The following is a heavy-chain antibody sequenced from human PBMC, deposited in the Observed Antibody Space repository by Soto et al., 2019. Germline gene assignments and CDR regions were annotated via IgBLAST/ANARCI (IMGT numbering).Heavy chain of an antibody. D-gene: IGHD3-10*01. Sequence: PSETLSLTCAVSGGSISSGGYSWSWIRQPPGKGLEWIGYIYYSGSTNYNPSLKSRVTISVDMSKNQFSLKLSSVTAADTAVYYCATTLGAWFGELSFDYWGQGTLVTVSS. V-gene: IGHV4-30-2*05. CDR2: IYYSGST. J-gene: IGHJ4*02. CDR3: ATTLGAWFGELSFDY. CDR1: GGSISSGGYS.